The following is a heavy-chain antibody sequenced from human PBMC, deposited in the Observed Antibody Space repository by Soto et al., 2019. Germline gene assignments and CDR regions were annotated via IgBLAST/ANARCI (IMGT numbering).Heavy chain of an antibody. Sequence: EVQLVESGGGLVEPGGSMRLSCAASGFTFSSYSMNWVRQTPGKGLEWVSSISRSSSDIYHADSVKGRFTISRDNAKNSLYLQKNSLRAEDTAVYYCARTDLRYGSLDYWGQGTLVTVSS. CDR1: GFTFSSYS. CDR2: ISRSSSDI. D-gene: IGHD5-18*01. V-gene: IGHV3-21*01. CDR3: ARTDLRYGSLDY. J-gene: IGHJ4*02.